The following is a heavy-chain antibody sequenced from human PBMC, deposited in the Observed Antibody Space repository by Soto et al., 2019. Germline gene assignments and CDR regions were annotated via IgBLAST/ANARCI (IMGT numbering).Heavy chain of an antibody. CDR2: IWYDGSNK. V-gene: IGHV3-33*01. J-gene: IGHJ6*02. D-gene: IGHD1-26*01. CDR3: AREGRIVGATIYYYYGMDV. CDR1: GFTFSSYG. Sequence: GGSLRLSCAASGFTFSSYGMHWVRQAPGKGLEWVAVIWYDGSNKYYADSVKGRFTNSRDNSKNTLYLQMNNLRAEDTVVYYCAREGRIVGATIYYYYGMDVWGQGTTVTVSS.